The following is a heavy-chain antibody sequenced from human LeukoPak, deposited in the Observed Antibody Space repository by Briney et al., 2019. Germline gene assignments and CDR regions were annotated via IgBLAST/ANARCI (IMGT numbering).Heavy chain of an antibody. Sequence: PGESLKISCKGSGYSFTSYWIGWVRQMPGKGLEWMGIIYPGDSETRYSPSFQGQVTISADKSITTAYLQWSSLKASDTAMYYCARRRYCTGASCYAGVEAFDIWGHGTMVTVSS. CDR3: ARRRYCTGASCYAGVEAFDI. CDR2: IYPGDSET. CDR1: GYSFTSYW. D-gene: IGHD2-2*01. V-gene: IGHV5-51*01. J-gene: IGHJ3*02.